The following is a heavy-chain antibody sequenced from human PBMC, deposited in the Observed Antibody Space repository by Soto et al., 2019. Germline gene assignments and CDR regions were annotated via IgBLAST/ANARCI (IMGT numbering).Heavy chain of an antibody. D-gene: IGHD2-21*02. J-gene: IGHJ6*02. V-gene: IGHV4-31*03. CDR1: GSSISSGGYY. Sequence: SETLSLTCTVSGSSISSGGYYWSWIRQHPGKGLEWIGYIYYSGSTYYNPSLKSRVTISVDTSKNQFSLKLSSVTAADTAVYYCARDLWGYCGTDCYPLDVWGPGTTVT. CDR3: ARDLWGYCGTDCYPLDV. CDR2: IYYSGST.